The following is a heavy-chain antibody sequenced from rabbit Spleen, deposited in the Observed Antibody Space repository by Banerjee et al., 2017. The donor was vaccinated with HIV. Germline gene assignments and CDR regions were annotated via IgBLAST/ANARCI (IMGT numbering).Heavy chain of an antibody. V-gene: IGHV1S40*01. CDR2: IDLLFGTT. CDR1: GFDFSRYY. D-gene: IGHD8-1*01. J-gene: IGHJ6*01. CDR3: ARDTGTSFSTYGMDL. Sequence: LSCKASGFDFSRYYMSWVRQAPGKGLEWIGYIDLLFGTTGYASWVNGRFTISKTSSTTMTLQMTSLTAADTATYFCARDTGTSFSTYGMDLWGPGTLVTVS.